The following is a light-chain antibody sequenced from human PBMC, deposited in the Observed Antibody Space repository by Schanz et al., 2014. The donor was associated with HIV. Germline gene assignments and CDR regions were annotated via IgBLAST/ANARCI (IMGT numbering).Light chain of an antibody. J-gene: IGLJ1*01. V-gene: IGLV2-14*03. Sequence: QSVLTQPASVSGSPGQSITISCAGTSSDVGGDNFASWYQQHPGRAPKLLVYDVTNRPSGVSNRFSGSKSGNTASLTISGLQPEDEADYSCSSYTRGSTYVFGSGTKVTVL. CDR1: SSDVGGDNF. CDR2: DVT. CDR3: SSYTRGSTYV.